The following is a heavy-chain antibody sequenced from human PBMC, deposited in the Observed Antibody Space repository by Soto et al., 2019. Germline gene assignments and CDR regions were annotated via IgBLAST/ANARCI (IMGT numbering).Heavy chain of an antibody. CDR1: GGSISSSSYY. CDR2: IYYSGST. V-gene: IGHV4-39*01. D-gene: IGHD6-13*01. J-gene: IGHJ4*02. Sequence: QLQLQESGPGLVKPSETLSLTCTVSGGSISSSSYYWGWIRQPPGKGLEWIGSIYYSGSTYYNPSVKSRVTISVDTSKNQFSLKLSSVTAADTAVYYCARLSDNWIAAAGAFDYWGQGTLVTVSS. CDR3: ARLSDNWIAAAGAFDY.